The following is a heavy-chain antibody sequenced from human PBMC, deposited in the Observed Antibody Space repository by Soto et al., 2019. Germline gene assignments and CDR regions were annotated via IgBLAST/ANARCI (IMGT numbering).Heavy chain of an antibody. J-gene: IGHJ4*02. CDR1: GASVSSTYW. V-gene: IGHV4-4*02. CDR3: ARYNAASGTYYFDF. D-gene: IGHD6-13*01. CDR2: INHRGSA. Sequence: PSETLSLTCADSGASVSSTYWWSWVRQPPGKGPEWIGEINHRGSANYNPSLKSRVTISVDISKSQFSLRLTSVTAADTAVYYCARYNAASGTYYFDFWGQGALVTVSS.